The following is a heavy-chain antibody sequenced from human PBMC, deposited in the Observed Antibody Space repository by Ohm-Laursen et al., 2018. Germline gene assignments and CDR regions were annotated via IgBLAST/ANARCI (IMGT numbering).Heavy chain of an antibody. D-gene: IGHD1-1*01. V-gene: IGHV1-8*02. CDR3: ARARGNWKRDYYYAMDV. CDR1: GYTFTSYG. J-gene: IGHJ6*02. CDR2: MNPNSGNT. Sequence: ASVKVSCKASGYTFTSYGISWVRQATGQGLQWMGWMNPNSGNTGYVQKFQGRVTMTRNTSISTAYMELSSLRSEDTAVYYCARARGNWKRDYYYAMDVWGQGTTVTVSS.